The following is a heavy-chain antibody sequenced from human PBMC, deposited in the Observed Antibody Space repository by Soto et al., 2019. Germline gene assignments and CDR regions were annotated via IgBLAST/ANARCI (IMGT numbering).Heavy chain of an antibody. CDR3: ARIRSITMIVVVPGVFDI. D-gene: IGHD3-22*01. CDR1: GFTFSSYW. CDR2: IKQDGSEK. V-gene: IGHV3-7*03. Sequence: QTGGSLSLSCAASGFTFSSYWMSWVRQAPGKGLEWVANIKQDGSEKYYVDSVKGRFTISRDNAKNSLYLQMNSLRAEDTAVYYCARIRSITMIVVVPGVFDIWGQGTMVTVSS. J-gene: IGHJ3*02.